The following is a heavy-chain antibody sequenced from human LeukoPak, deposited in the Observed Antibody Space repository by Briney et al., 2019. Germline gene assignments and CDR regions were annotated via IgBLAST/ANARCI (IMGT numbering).Heavy chain of an antibody. V-gene: IGHV3-48*04. Sequence: GGSLRLSCAASGFTFSSYNMHWVRQAPGKGLEWVSYISSSSSTIYYADSVKGRFTISRDNAKNSLYLQMNSLRAEDTAVYYCTSQRILVAGTPVQNWGQGTLVTVSS. CDR1: GFTFSSYN. J-gene: IGHJ1*01. CDR3: TSQRILVAGTPVQN. D-gene: IGHD6-19*01. CDR2: ISSSSSTI.